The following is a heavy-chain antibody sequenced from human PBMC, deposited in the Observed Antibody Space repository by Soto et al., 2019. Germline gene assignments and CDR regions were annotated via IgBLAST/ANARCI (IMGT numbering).Heavy chain of an antibody. CDR2: ISATGGST. D-gene: IGHD2-21*02. CDR3: AKGGAYCGGDCTRAY. CDR1: GFTFTSFA. Sequence: GGSLRLSCAASGFTFTSFAMAWVRQAPGKGLEWVSGISATGGSTHYADSVKGRFTISRDNSRNTVYLQMNSLRAEDTAVYYCAKGGAYCGGDCTRAYWGQGTLVTVSS. V-gene: IGHV3-23*01. J-gene: IGHJ4*02.